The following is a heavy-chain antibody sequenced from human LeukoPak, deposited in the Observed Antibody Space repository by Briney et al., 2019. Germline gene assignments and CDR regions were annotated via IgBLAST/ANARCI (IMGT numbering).Heavy chain of an antibody. D-gene: IGHD4-17*01. CDR2: ISWNSGSI. V-gene: IGHV3-9*01. J-gene: IGHJ5*02. CDR3: AGGDYGDYANCFDP. CDR1: GFTFDDYA. Sequence: GGSLRLSCAASGFTFDDYAMHWVRQAPGKGLEWVSGISWNSGSIGYADSVKGRFTISRDNAKNSLYLEMNSLRAEDTAVYYCAGGDYGDYANCFDPWGQGTLVTVSS.